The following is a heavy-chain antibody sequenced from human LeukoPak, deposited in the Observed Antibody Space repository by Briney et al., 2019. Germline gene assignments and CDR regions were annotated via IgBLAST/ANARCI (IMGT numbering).Heavy chain of an antibody. J-gene: IGHJ4*02. CDR3: ATLYDFWSAYYPN. D-gene: IGHD3-3*01. V-gene: IGHV3-20*04. CDR2: INWSGGST. CDR1: GFTFDDYG. Sequence: GGSLRLSCAASGFTFDDYGMSWDRQAPGKGLEWVSGINWSGGSTGYADSVKGRFTISRDNAKNSLYLQMNSLRAEDTALYYCATLYDFWSAYYPNWGQGTLVTVSS.